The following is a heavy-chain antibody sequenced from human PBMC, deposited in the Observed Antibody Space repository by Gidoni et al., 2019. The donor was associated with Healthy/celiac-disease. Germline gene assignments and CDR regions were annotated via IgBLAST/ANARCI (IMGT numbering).Heavy chain of an antibody. D-gene: IGHD3-22*01. CDR1: GFTFSSYA. V-gene: IGHV3-23*01. Sequence: EVQLLESGGGLVQPGGSLRLSCAASGFTFSSYAMSWVRQAPGKGLEWVSAIRGSGGSTYYADSVKGRFTISRDNSKNTLYLQMISLRAEDTAVYYCAKVHDYDSSGYYYEPLYYFDYWGQGTLVTVSS. J-gene: IGHJ4*02. CDR3: AKVHDYDSSGYYYEPLYYFDY. CDR2: IRGSGGST.